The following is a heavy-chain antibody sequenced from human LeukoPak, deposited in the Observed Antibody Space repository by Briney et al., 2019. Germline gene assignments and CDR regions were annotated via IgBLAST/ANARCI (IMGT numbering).Heavy chain of an antibody. V-gene: IGHV4-34*01. CDR2: INHSGST. Sequence: PSETLSLTCAVYGGSFSGYYWSWIRQPPGKGLEWIGEINHSGSTNCNPSLKSRVTISVDTSKNQFSLKLSSVTAADTAVYYCARVRRWKNWYFDLWGRGTLVTVSS. J-gene: IGHJ2*01. CDR3: ARVRRWKNWYFDL. D-gene: IGHD1-1*01. CDR1: GGSFSGYY.